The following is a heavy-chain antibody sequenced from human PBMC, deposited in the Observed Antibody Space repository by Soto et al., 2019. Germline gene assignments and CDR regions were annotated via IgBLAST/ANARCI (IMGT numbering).Heavy chain of an antibody. CDR1: GYSFTSYW. V-gene: IGHV5-51*07. J-gene: IGHJ3*02. Sequence: GESLKISCKGSGYSFTSYWIGWVHQMPGKGLEWMGIIYPGDSDTRYSPSFQGQVTISADKSISTAYLQWSSLKASDTAMYYCARQTIFGVVIIRYAFDIWGQGTMVTVS. CDR3: ARQTIFGVVIIRYAFDI. CDR2: IYPGDSDT. D-gene: IGHD3-3*01.